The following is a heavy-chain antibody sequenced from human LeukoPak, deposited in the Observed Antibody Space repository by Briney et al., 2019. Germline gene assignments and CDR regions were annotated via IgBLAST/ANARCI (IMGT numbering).Heavy chain of an antibody. D-gene: IGHD6-13*01. Sequence: PETPSLTCAVYGGSFSGYYWSWICQPPGKGLEWIGEINHSGSTNYNPSLKSRVTISVDTSKNQFSLKLSSVTAADTAVYYCARGKRGYSSSWYDYWGQGTLVTVSS. CDR3: ARGKRGYSSSWYDY. CDR1: GGSFSGYY. CDR2: INHSGST. V-gene: IGHV4-34*01. J-gene: IGHJ4*02.